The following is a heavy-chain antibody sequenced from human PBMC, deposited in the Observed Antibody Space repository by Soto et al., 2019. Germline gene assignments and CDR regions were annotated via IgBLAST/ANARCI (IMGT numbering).Heavy chain of an antibody. J-gene: IGHJ4*02. Sequence: QAGGSLRLSCAASGFTFSIFAMSWVRQSPGKGLEWVSTISGSEGSTYYADAVKGRFTISRDNSMGTLYLQMKSLRVEDTAIYYCAKEVSLGSTVDLGYWGQGALVTVSS. V-gene: IGHV3-23*01. D-gene: IGHD7-27*01. CDR3: AKEVSLGSTVDLGY. CDR1: GFTFSIFA. CDR2: ISGSEGST.